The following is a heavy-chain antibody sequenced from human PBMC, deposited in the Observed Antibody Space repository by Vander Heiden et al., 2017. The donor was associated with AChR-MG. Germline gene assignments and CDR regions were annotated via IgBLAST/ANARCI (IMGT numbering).Heavy chain of an antibody. CDR2: IKSKTDGGTT. CDR3: SRWNVGDY. Sequence: EVQLVESGAGLVKPGGSLRLSCAASGFTFRNAWMSWVRQAPGKGLEWVGRIKSKTDGGTTDYAAPVKGRFTISRDDSKNTMYLQMNSLKTEETAVYYCSRWNVGDYWGEGTLVTVSS. J-gene: IGHJ4*02. CDR1: GFTFRNAW. V-gene: IGHV3-15*01. D-gene: IGHD1-1*01.